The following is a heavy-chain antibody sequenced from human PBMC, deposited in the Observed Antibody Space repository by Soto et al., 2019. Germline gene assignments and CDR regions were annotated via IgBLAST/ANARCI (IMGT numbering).Heavy chain of an antibody. CDR1: GYTFTSYY. D-gene: IGHD1-1*01. V-gene: IGHV1-46*03. CDR3: AEVEPLTDDAFDI. CDR2: INPSGGST. J-gene: IGHJ3*02. Sequence: ASVKVSCKASGYTFTSYYMHWVRQAPGQGLEWMGIINPSGGSTSYAQKFQGRVTMTRDTSTSTAYMVLSSMRSEDTAVYYCAEVEPLTDDAFDIWGQGTMVTVSS.